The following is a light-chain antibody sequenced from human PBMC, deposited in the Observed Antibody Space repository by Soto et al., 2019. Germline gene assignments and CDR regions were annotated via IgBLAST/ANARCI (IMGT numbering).Light chain of an antibody. Sequence: QSALTQPASVSGSPGQSITLSCTGASSDVGAYNLVSWYQQHPGKAPKLIIYEGTKRPSGVSNRFSGSKSGNTASLTISGLQAEDEADYHCCSYASSNTLLFGGGTKVTVL. V-gene: IGLV2-23*01. CDR1: SSDVGAYNL. J-gene: IGLJ2*01. CDR2: EGT. CDR3: CSYASSNTLL.